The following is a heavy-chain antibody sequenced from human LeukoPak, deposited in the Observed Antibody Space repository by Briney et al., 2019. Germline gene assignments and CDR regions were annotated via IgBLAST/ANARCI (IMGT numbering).Heavy chain of an antibody. J-gene: IGHJ4*02. CDR3: AKGYDSSGYYLLPFDY. V-gene: IGHV3-23*01. D-gene: IGHD3-22*01. Sequence: GGSLRLSCAASGFTFSSYAMSWVRQAPGKGLEWVSSIGGSGGSTYYADSVKGRFTISRDNSKNTLHLQMNSLRAEDTAVYYCAKGYDSSGYYLLPFDYWGQGTLVTVSS. CDR1: GFTFSSYA. CDR2: IGGSGGST.